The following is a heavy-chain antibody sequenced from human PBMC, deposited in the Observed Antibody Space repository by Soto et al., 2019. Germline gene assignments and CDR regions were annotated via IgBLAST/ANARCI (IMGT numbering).Heavy chain of an antibody. Sequence: SETLSLTCTVSGGSISSSSYYWGWIRQPPGKGLEWIGSIYYSGSTYYNPSLKSRVTISVDTSKNQFSLKLSSVTAADTAVYYCASLRFLEWLSPHYYGMDVWGQGTTVTVS. CDR3: ASLRFLEWLSPHYYGMDV. V-gene: IGHV4-39*01. CDR2: IYYSGST. CDR1: GGSISSSSYY. J-gene: IGHJ6*02. D-gene: IGHD3-3*01.